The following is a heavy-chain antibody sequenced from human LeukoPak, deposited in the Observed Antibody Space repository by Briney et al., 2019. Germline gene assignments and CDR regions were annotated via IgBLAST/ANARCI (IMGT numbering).Heavy chain of an antibody. V-gene: IGHV3-21*01. D-gene: IGHD6-13*01. CDR3: ARDGHSLTSYSSSWYVRVNPRDY. Sequence: GGSLRLSCAASGFTFSSYSMNWVRQAPGKGLEWVSSISSSSSYIYYADSVKGRFTISRDNAKNSLYLQMNSLRAEDTAVYYCARDGHSLTSYSSSWYVRVNPRDYWGQGTLVTVSS. CDR1: GFTFSSYS. CDR2: ISSSSSYI. J-gene: IGHJ4*02.